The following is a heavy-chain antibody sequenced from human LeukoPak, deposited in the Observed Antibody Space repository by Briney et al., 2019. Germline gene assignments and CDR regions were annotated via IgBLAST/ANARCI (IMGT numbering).Heavy chain of an antibody. CDR3: ARHGLPPRGVRGAADAFDI. CDR1: GGSISSYY. V-gene: IGHV4-59*08. J-gene: IGHJ3*02. CDR2: IYYSGST. D-gene: IGHD3-10*01. Sequence: PSETLSLTCTVFGGSISSYYWSWIRQPPGKGLEWIGYIYYSGSTNYNPSLKSRVTISVDTSKNQFSLKLSSVTAADTAVYYCARHGLPPRGVRGAADAFDIWGQGTMVTVSS.